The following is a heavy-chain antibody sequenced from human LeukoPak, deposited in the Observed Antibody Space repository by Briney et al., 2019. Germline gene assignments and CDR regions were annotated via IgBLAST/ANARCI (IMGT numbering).Heavy chain of an antibody. CDR3: ARGGGPVVPAAIFWFDP. CDR2: INHSGST. V-gene: IGHV4-34*01. J-gene: IGHJ5*02. CDR1: GGSFSDYY. Sequence: SETLSLTCAVYGGSFSDYYWSWIRQPPGKGLEWIGEINHSGSTNYNPSLKSRVTISVDTSKNQFPLKLSSVTAADTAVYYCARGGGPVVPAAIFWFDPWGQGTLVTVSS. D-gene: IGHD2-2*02.